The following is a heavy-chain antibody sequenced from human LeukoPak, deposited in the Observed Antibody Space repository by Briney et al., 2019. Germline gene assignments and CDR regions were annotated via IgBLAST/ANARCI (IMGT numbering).Heavy chain of an antibody. Sequence: GGPLRLSCVASGFSFSSYNMNWVRQAPGKGLEWVSSISRSASNIYYADSVKGRFTISRDNAKNSFYLQMNSLRAEDTAVFYCARDPEGFGATYFDYWGQGTLVTVSS. J-gene: IGHJ4*02. CDR2: ISRSASNI. V-gene: IGHV3-21*01. CDR3: ARDPEGFGATYFDY. CDR1: GFSFSSYN. D-gene: IGHD3-16*01.